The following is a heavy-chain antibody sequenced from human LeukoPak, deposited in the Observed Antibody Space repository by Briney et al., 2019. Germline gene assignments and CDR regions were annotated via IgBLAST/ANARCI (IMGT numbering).Heavy chain of an antibody. V-gene: IGHV3-30*07. CDR1: GFTFSSYA. CDR2: ISYDGSNK. CDR3: ARDSVGASLAFDI. J-gene: IGHJ3*02. Sequence: GGSLRLSCAASGFTFSSYAMHWVRQAPGKGLEWVAVISYDGSNKYYADSVKGRFTISRDNAKNSLYLQMNSLRAEDTALYYCARDSVGASLAFDIWGQGTMVTVSS. D-gene: IGHD1-26*01.